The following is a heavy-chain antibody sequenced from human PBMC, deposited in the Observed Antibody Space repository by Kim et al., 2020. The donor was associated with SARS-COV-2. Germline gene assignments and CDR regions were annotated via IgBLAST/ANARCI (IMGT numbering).Heavy chain of an antibody. D-gene: IGHD2-15*01. CDR3: AKAWRWYPNLDS. Sequence: FYAASGKGRLTISRDNSKATLYLQMNSLRAEDTAVYYCAKAWRWYPNLDSWGQGTLDTVSS. V-gene: IGHV3-23*01. J-gene: IGHJ4*02.